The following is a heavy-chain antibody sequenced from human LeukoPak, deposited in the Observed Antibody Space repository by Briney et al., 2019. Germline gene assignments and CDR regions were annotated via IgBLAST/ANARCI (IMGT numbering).Heavy chain of an antibody. CDR1: GGTFSSYA. Sequence: SVKVSCKASGGTFSSYAISWVRQAPGQGLEWMGGIIPIFGTANYAQKFQGRVTITTDESTSTACMELSSLRSEDTAVYYCARGDIVVVPAAIRADYYYYYMDVWGKGTTVTVSS. CDR2: IIPIFGTA. V-gene: IGHV1-69*05. CDR3: ARGDIVVVPAAIRADYYYYYMDV. J-gene: IGHJ6*03. D-gene: IGHD2-2*02.